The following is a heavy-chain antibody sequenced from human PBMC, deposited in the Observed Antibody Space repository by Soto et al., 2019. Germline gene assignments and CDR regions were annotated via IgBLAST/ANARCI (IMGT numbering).Heavy chain of an antibody. CDR1: GYTFTNYA. Sequence: QVPLVQSGVEVKKPGASVKVSCKASGYTFTNYAISWVRQAPGRGLEWMGWVNTYNGNPNYAQIFQGRVTMTTDTSTGTAYMELRSLKSADSAVYYCARDSQYSTDWQRFDSWGQGTLVTVSS. J-gene: IGHJ4*02. CDR3: ARDSQYSTDWQRFDS. V-gene: IGHV1-18*01. D-gene: IGHD6-6*01. CDR2: VNTYNGNP.